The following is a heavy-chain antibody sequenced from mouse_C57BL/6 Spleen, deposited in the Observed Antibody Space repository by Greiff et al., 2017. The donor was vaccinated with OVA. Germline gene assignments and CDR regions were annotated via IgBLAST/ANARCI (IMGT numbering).Heavy chain of an antibody. Sequence: VKLMESGPELVKPGASVKISCKASGYAFSSSWMNWVKQRPGKGLEWIGRIYPGDGDTNYNGKFKGKATLTADKSSSTAYMQLSSLTSEDSAVYFCARYYGSSSDYAMDYWGQGTSVTVSS. CDR3: ARYYGSSSDYAMDY. D-gene: IGHD1-1*01. CDR1: GYAFSSSW. J-gene: IGHJ4*01. CDR2: IYPGDGDT. V-gene: IGHV1-82*01.